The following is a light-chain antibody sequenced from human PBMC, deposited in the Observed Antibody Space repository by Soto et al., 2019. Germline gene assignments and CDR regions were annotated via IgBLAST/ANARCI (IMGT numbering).Light chain of an antibody. V-gene: IGKV4-1*01. CDR1: QSVLYTAINKNY. CDR3: QQYFTTPFT. CDR2: WAS. Sequence: DIVMTQSPDSLTVSLGERATINCKSSQSVLYTAINKNYLGWYQQKPGQPPKLLIYWASTRASGVPDRFTGSASGTDFSLTISSLQPEDAAVYYCQQYFTTPFTFGQGTRLEI. J-gene: IGKJ5*01.